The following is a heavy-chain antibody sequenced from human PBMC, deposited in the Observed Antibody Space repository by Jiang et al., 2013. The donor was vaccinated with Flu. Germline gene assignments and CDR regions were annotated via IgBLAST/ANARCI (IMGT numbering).Heavy chain of an antibody. CDR1: GYSFVSYW. CDR3: ARTSSGGTEY. D-gene: IGHD6-19*01. J-gene: IGHJ4*02. V-gene: IGHV5-51*01. Sequence: SGAEVKKPGESLKISCKGSGYSFVSYWIGWVRQMPGKGLEWMGIIFPGDSETIYSPSFQGQVRISVDKAINTAYLHWSSLKTSDTAMYYCARTSSGGTEYWGEGTLVTVSP. CDR2: IFPGDSET.